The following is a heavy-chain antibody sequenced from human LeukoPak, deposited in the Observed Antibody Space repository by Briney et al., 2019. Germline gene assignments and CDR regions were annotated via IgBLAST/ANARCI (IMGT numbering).Heavy chain of an antibody. CDR1: GFTFTGHW. J-gene: IGHJ4*02. CDR3: ARVGIQLCVDY. CDR2: MNQDGSEK. V-gene: IGHV3-7*01. Sequence: GGSLRLSCAASGFTFTGHWMAWVRQAPGKGLEWVANMNQDGSEKYYVDSVKGRFTISRDNAKTSVYLQMNSLRVEDTAVYYCARVGIQLCVDYWGQGTLVTVSS. D-gene: IGHD5-18*01.